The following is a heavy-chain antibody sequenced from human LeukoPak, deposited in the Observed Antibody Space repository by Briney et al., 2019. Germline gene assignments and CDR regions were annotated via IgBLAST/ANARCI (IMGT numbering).Heavy chain of an antibody. Sequence: SETLSLTCTVSGGFISSYDGSWIRQPPGKGLEWVGNIYDSAITSQSPSLKGRVTISVETSQNQFSLMLSSVTAADPAVYCARHSRDFYGSGSYFLSSMDVWGQGTTVTVS. CDR3: ARHSRDFYGSGSYFLSSMDV. J-gene: IGHJ6*02. V-gene: IGHV4-59*08. D-gene: IGHD3-10*01. CDR2: IYDSAIT. CDR1: GGFISSYD.